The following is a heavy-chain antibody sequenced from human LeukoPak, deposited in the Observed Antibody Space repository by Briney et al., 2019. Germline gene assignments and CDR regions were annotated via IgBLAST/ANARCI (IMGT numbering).Heavy chain of an antibody. Sequence: ASVKVSCKVSGYTLTELSMHWVRQAPGKGLEWMGGFDPEDGETIYAQKFQGRVTMTEDTSTDTAYMELSSLRSEDTAVYYCATVPVDTAMVTTDYWGQGTLVTVSS. CDR2: FDPEDGET. J-gene: IGHJ4*02. CDR1: GYTLTELS. V-gene: IGHV1-24*01. CDR3: ATVPVDTAMVTTDY. D-gene: IGHD5-18*01.